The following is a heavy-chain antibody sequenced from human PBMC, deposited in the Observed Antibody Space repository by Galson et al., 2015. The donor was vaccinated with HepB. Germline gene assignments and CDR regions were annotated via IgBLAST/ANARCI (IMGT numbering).Heavy chain of an antibody. V-gene: IGHV3-21*01. CDR1: GFTFSSYT. CDR2: ISGSGNIV. J-gene: IGHJ4*02. Sequence: SLRLSCAASGFTFSSYTMNWVRQAPGKGLEWVPAISGSGNIVSYADSVEGRVTVSRDNARNSLYLQWNSLRADDTAVYFCVREIIAEAFDYWGQGTLVTVSS. CDR3: VREIIAEAFDY.